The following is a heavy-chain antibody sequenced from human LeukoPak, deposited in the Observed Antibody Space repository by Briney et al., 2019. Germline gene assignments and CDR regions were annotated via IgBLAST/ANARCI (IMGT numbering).Heavy chain of an antibody. CDR2: INPKSGGT. J-gene: IGHJ4*02. V-gene: IGHV1-2*02. Sequence: ASVKVSCKASGYIFTDYYLHWVRQAPGQGLEWMGWINPKSGGTIYAQKLQGRVTMTRDTSITTAYMELSRLTSDDTAIYYCAREAVDSNSFDYWGQETLATVSS. D-gene: IGHD4-23*01. CDR3: AREAVDSNSFDY. CDR1: GYIFTDYY.